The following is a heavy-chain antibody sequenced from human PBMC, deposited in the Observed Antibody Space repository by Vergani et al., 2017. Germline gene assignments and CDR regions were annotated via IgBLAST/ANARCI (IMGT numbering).Heavy chain of an antibody. Sequence: QVQLVQSGAEVKKPGASVKVSCKASGYTFTGYYMHWVRQAPGQGLEWMGWINPNSGGTNYAQKFQGWVTMTRDTSISTAYMELSRLRSDDTAVYYCARGGYYYDSSGTGSDAFDIWGQGTMVTVSS. V-gene: IGHV1-2*04. CDR1: GYTFTGYY. J-gene: IGHJ3*02. CDR3: ARGGYYYDSSGTGSDAFDI. CDR2: INPNSGGT. D-gene: IGHD3-22*01.